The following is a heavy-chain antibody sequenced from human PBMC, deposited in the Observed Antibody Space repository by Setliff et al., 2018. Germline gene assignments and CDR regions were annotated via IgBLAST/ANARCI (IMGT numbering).Heavy chain of an antibody. CDR1: GASINSLSW. D-gene: IGHD6-6*01. CDR2: IYHDGND. J-gene: IGHJ4*02. V-gene: IGHV4-4*02. Sequence: SETLSLTCTVSGASINSLSWWSWVRQPPGKGLEWIGEIYHDGNDKYTPSLKSRATISIDTSKDQFSLKLISMSAADTAVYFCARGRNIAARLLDSWGQGALVTVSS. CDR3: ARGRNIAARLLDS.